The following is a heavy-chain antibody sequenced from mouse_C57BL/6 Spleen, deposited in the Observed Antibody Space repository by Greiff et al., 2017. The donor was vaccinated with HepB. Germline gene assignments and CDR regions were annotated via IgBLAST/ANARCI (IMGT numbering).Heavy chain of an antibody. V-gene: IGHV1-54*01. J-gene: IGHJ1*03. CDR2: INPGSGGT. CDR3: ARGGEVVATVDV. CDR1: GYAFTNYL. Sequence: VQLQQSGAELVRPGTSVKVSCKASGYAFTNYLIEWVKQRPGQGLEWIGVINPGSGGTNYNEKFKGKATLTADKSSSTAYMQLSSLTSEDSAVYFCARGGEVVATVDVWGTGTTVTVSS. D-gene: IGHD1-1*01.